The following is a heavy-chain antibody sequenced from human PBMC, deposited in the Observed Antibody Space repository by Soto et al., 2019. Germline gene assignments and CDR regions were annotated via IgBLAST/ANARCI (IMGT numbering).Heavy chain of an antibody. J-gene: IGHJ4*02. V-gene: IGHV2-70*01. CDR1: GFSLSTLGTC. Sequence: SGPTLVNPTQTLTLTCTFSGFSLSTLGTCVAWIRQPPGKALEWLALINWDNNEYYSTSLKTRLTISRDTSKNQVVLTMTNVDPVDTATYFCARIPHYSDSYYMDYWGQGTLVTVSS. CDR2: INWDNNE. CDR3: ARIPHYSDSYYMDY. D-gene: IGHD2-21*01.